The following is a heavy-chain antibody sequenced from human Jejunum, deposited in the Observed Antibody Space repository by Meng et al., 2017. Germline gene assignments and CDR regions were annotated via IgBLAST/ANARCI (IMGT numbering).Heavy chain of an antibody. V-gene: IGHV3-7*01. Sequence: GGSLRLSCAASGFTLSGHWMTWVRQAPGKGLEWVAHIRNDGSETFYEDSAKGRFLISRDNAKNSLYLQMNSLRDEDTAVYFCAREQGWSSEFYGMDVWGQGAAVTVSS. CDR1: GFTLSGHW. D-gene: IGHD3-3*01. J-gene: IGHJ6*02. CDR3: AREQGWSSEFYGMDV. CDR2: IRNDGSET.